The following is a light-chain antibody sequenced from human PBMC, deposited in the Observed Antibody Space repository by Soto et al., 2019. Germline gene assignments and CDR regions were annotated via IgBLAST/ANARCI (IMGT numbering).Light chain of an antibody. V-gene: IGKV1-5*03. CDR2: KAV. J-gene: IGKJ1*01. CDR1: QSISSM. Sequence: DIQMTQSPSTLSAFVGDRVTIPCRASQSISSMLAWYQYKPGKAPKLLIYKAVSLETGVPSRFSGSGSGTEFTLTISSLQPDDFATYYCHQYNSYWTCGQGTKVDI. CDR3: HQYNSYWT.